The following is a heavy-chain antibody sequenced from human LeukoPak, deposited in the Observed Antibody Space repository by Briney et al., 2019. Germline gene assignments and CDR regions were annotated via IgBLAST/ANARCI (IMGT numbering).Heavy chain of an antibody. J-gene: IGHJ3*02. CDR3: ARGGTTRGYYDSSGYQAAFDI. V-gene: IGHV1-18*01. Sequence: AASVKVSCKASGYTFTSYGIGWVRQAPGQGLEWMGWISAYNGNTNYAQKLQGRVTMTTDTSTSTAYMGLRSLRSDDTAVYYCARGGTTRGYYDSSGYQAAFDIWGQGTMVTVSS. D-gene: IGHD3-22*01. CDR1: GYTFTSYG. CDR2: ISAYNGNT.